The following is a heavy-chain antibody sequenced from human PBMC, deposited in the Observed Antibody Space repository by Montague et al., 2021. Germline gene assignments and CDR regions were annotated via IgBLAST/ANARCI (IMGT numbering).Heavy chain of an antibody. CDR2: IYSSGNT. CDR1: GDSINTYK. Sequence: SETLSLTCTVSGDSINTYKWNWIRQPPGKGLEWMGYIYSSGNTNYNPSLKSRVTISVDTSRNQFSLEVSSVTAADTAMYYCAREWSGFDFWGQGTMVTVSS. V-gene: IGHV4-59*01. CDR3: AREWSGFDF. J-gene: IGHJ3*01. D-gene: IGHD1-26*01.